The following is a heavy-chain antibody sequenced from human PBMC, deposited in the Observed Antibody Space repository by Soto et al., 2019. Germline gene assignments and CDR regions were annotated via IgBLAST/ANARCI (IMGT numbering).Heavy chain of an antibody. D-gene: IGHD6-13*01. CDR2: ISSSSSTI. J-gene: IGHJ6*02. CDR3: ARDNVGAAAGYYYYYGMDV. Sequence: PGGSLRLSCAASGFTFSSYSMNWVRQAPGKGLEWVSYISSSSSTIYYAASVKGRFTISRDNAKNSLYLQMNSLRDEDTAVYYCARDNVGAAAGYYYYYGMDVWGQGTTVTVSS. V-gene: IGHV3-48*02. CDR1: GFTFSSYS.